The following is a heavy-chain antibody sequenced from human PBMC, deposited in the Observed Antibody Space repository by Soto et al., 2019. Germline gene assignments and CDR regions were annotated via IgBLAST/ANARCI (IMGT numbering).Heavy chain of an antibody. J-gene: IGHJ4*02. CDR1: GYTFTSYG. Sequence: QVQLVQPGAEVKKPGASVKVSCKASGYTFTSYGISWVRQAPGQGLEWMGWISAYNGNTNYAQKLQGRVTMTTDTSRNTACMERRSLRSEDTAVYSCARGRGDSGYGCDYWGQGTLVTVSS. CDR2: ISAYNGNT. V-gene: IGHV1-18*01. CDR3: ARGRGDSGYGCDY. D-gene: IGHD5-12*01.